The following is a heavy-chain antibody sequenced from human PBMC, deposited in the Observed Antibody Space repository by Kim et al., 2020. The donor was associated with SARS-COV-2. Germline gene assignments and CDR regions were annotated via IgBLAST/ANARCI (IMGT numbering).Heavy chain of an antibody. D-gene: IGHD1-26*01. CDR1: GFTFSDYW. CDR2: INSDGSST. CDR3: VGSAPFEY. Sequence: GGSLRLSCAASGFTFSDYWMHWVRQAPGKGPVWVSRINSDGSSTAYADSVRGRFTISRDNAKNTLYLQMNTLRGEDTAIYYCVGSAPFEYWGQGILVTVSS. V-gene: IGHV3-74*03. J-gene: IGHJ4*02.